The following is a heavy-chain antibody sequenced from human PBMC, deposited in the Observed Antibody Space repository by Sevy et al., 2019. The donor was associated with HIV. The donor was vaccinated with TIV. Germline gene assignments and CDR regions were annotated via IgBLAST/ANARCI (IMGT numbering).Heavy chain of an antibody. CDR3: VRGLQTHCDRTACPLDH. D-gene: IGHD2-21*01. V-gene: IGHV3-13*01. CDR2: IGTLGDT. CDR1: GFSFSGSD. Sequence: GGSLRLSCAGYGFSFSGSDMQWVRQPTGKGLEWISSIGTLGDTFYADSVKGRFTISRDNAKSSLYLEMSSLRAGDTALYYCVRGLQTHCDRTACPLDHWGQRTLVTVSS. J-gene: IGHJ5*02.